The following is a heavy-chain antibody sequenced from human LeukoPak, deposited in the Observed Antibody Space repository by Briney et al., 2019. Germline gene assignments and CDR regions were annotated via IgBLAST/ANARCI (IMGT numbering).Heavy chain of an antibody. Sequence: SETLSLTCTVSGGFISSSSYYWGWIRQPPGKGLERIGNIFYSGTTYYNPSLKSRVTISVDTSKNQFYLKMRSVTAADTAVYYCARVLRGGTYYFDYWGQGTLVTVSS. CDR2: IFYSGTT. J-gene: IGHJ4*02. CDR1: GGFISSSSYY. V-gene: IGHV4-39*01. D-gene: IGHD2-15*01. CDR3: ARVLRGGTYYFDY.